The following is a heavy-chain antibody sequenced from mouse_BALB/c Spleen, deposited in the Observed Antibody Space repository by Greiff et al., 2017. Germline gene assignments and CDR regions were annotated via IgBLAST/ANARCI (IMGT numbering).Heavy chain of an antibody. V-gene: IGHV2-9*02. J-gene: IGHJ3*01. CDR3: ARDQAMITTEAWFAY. CDR2: IWAGGST. D-gene: IGHD2-4*01. CDR1: GFSLTSYG. Sequence: QVQLQQSGPGLVAPSQSLSITCTVSGFSLTSYGVHWVRQPPGKGLEWLGVIWAGGSTNYNSALMSRLSISKDNSKSQVFLKMNSLQTDDTAMYYCARDQAMITTEAWFAYWGQGTLVTVSA.